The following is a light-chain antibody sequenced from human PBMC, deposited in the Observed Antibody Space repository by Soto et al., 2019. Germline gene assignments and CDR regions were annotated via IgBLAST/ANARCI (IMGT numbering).Light chain of an antibody. CDR1: QSISRQ. J-gene: IGKJ1*01. Sequence: DIQMTQSPSTLSASVGDRVSITCRASQSISRQLAWYQQKPGKAPNLLIYQASNLETGVPSRFTGSVSGTEFTLTISSLQPDDLATYYCLQYQSYWTFGQGTKVEVK. CDR3: LQYQSYWT. V-gene: IGKV1-5*03. CDR2: QAS.